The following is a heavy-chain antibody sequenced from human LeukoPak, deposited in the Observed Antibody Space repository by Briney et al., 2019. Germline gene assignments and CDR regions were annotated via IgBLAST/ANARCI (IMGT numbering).Heavy chain of an antibody. D-gene: IGHD3-10*01. CDR2: INTNTGNP. CDR1: GYTFTSFA. Sequence: ASVKVSCKASGYTFTSFAINWVRQAPGQGLEWMGWINTNTGNPTYAQGFTGRFVFSLDTSVSTAYLQISSLKAEDTAVYYCARSNVLLWFGHYYYYMDVWGKGTTVTVSS. J-gene: IGHJ6*03. CDR3: ARSNVLLWFGHYYYYMDV. V-gene: IGHV7-4-1*02.